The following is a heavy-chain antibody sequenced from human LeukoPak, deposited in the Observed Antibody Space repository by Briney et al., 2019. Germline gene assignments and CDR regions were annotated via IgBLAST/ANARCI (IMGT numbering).Heavy chain of an antibody. Sequence: SETLSLTCAVSGGSISSGGYSWSWIRQPPGKGLEWIGYIYHSGSTYYNPSLKSRVTISVDRSKNQFSLKLSSVTAADTAVYYCARSPNQGAFDIWGQGTMVTVSS. J-gene: IGHJ3*02. CDR2: IYHSGST. D-gene: IGHD1-14*01. CDR1: GGSISSGGYS. CDR3: ARSPNQGAFDI. V-gene: IGHV4-30-2*01.